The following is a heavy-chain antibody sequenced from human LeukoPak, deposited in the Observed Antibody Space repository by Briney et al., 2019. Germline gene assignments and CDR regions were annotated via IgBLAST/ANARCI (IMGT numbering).Heavy chain of an antibody. CDR3: AKDNIAQGSGSYLDY. D-gene: IGHD3-10*01. CDR2: VSYDGSKK. V-gene: IGHV3-30*18. J-gene: IGHJ4*02. CDR1: GFTFSTYA. Sequence: GGSLRLSCVASGFTFSTYAMHWVRQAPGKGLEWVAIVSYDGSKKDYADSVKGRFSISRDNSKNTLYLQMNSLRAEDTAIYYCAKDNIAQGSGSYLDYWGQGALVTVSS.